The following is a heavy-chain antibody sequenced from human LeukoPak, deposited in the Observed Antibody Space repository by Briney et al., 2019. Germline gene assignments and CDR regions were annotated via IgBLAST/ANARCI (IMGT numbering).Heavy chain of an antibody. V-gene: IGHV5-51*01. CDR2: IYPGDSDT. Sequence: GESLKISCEVSGYSFTSYWIAWVRQMPGKGLEWMGIIYPGDSDTKYSPSFQGQVTISADKSISTAYLQWNNLKASDAAMYYCARRGTSWYPFDYWGQGTLVTVSS. J-gene: IGHJ4*02. CDR1: GYSFTSYW. CDR3: ARRGTSWYPFDY. D-gene: IGHD6-13*01.